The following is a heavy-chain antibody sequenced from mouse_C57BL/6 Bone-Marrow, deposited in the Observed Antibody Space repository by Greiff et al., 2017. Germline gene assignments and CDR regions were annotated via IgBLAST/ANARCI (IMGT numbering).Heavy chain of an antibody. D-gene: IGHD3-2*02. Sequence: VQLQQPGAELVMPGASVKLSCKASGYTFTSYWMHWVKQRPGQGLEWIGEIDPAGSCTNYNQKFKGKSTLTVDTSSSTAYMQLSSLTSEDSAVYYCARESSGYAMDDWGQGTSVTVSS. V-gene: IGHV1-69*01. CDR2: IDPAGSCT. CDR3: ARESSGYAMDD. CDR1: GYTFTSYW. J-gene: IGHJ4*01.